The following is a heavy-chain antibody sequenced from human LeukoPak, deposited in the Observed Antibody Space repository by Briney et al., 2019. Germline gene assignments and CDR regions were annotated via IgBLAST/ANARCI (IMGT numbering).Heavy chain of an antibody. CDR2: ISYDGSNK. CDR1: GFTFSSYA. V-gene: IGHV3-30*04. D-gene: IGHD6-13*01. CDR3: ARAQGYSTHGGFDY. Sequence: PGGSLRLSCAASGFTFSSYAMHWVRQAPGKGLEWVAVISYDGSNKYYADSVKGRFTISRDNSKNTLYLQMNSLRAEDTAVYYCARAQGYSTHGGFDYWGQGTLVTVSS. J-gene: IGHJ4*02.